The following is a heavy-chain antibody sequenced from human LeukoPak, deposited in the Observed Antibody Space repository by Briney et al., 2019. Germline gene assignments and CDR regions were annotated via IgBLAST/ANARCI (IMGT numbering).Heavy chain of an antibody. CDR3: ARAPLEYCSSTSCWYFDY. CDR2: IIPIFGTA. Sequence: SVKVSCKASGGTFSSYAIGCVRQAPGQGLEWMGGIIPIFGTANYAQKFQGRVTITADESTSTAYMELSSLRSEDTAVYYCARAPLEYCSSTSCWYFDYWGQGTLVTVSS. CDR1: GGTFSSYA. J-gene: IGHJ4*02. V-gene: IGHV1-69*13. D-gene: IGHD2-2*01.